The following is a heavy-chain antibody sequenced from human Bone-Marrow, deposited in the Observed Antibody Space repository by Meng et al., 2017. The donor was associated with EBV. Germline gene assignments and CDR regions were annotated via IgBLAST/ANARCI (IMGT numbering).Heavy chain of an antibody. J-gene: IGHJ4*02. CDR3: AKGVHMVRGVITFYFDY. D-gene: IGHD3-10*01. Sequence: EVQLLESGGGLVQPGGSLRLSCAASGFTFSSYAMSWVRQAPGKGLEWVSAISGSGGSTYYADSVKGRFTISRDNSKNTLYLQMNSLRAEDTAVYYCAKGVHMVRGVITFYFDYWGQGTLVTLSS. V-gene: IGHV3-23*01. CDR2: ISGSGGST. CDR1: GFTFSSYA.